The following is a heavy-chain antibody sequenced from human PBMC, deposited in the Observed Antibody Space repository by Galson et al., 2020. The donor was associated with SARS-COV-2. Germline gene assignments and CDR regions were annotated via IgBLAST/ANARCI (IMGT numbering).Heavy chain of an antibody. Sequence: GGSLRFSCAASGFSFSNYAMHWVRQAPGKGLEWVAVIWYDGSNKHYADSVKGRFTISRDNSKNTLYLQMNSLRVEDTATYYCAKELKEGATDYWGQGTLVTVSS. J-gene: IGHJ4*02. D-gene: IGHD1-26*01. CDR3: AKELKEGATDY. CDR1: GFSFSNYA. CDR2: IWYDGSNK. V-gene: IGHV3-33*06.